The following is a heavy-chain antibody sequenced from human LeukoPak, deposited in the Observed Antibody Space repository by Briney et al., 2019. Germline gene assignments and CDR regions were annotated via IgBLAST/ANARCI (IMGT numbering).Heavy chain of an antibody. V-gene: IGHV3-64*01. D-gene: IGHD6-6*01. CDR1: GFTFSSYA. CDR3: ARGGSIAARPIDS. CDR2: ISSNGGST. Sequence: TGGSLRLSCAASGFTFSSYAMHWVRQAPGKGLEYVSAISSNGGSTYYANSVKGRFTISRDNSKNTLFLQMGSLRAEDMAVYYCARGGSIAARPIDSWGQGTLVTVSS. J-gene: IGHJ4*02.